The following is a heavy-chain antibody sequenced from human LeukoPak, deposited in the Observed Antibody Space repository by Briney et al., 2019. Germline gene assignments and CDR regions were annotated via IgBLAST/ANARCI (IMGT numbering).Heavy chain of an antibody. D-gene: IGHD6-19*01. Sequence: PGGSLSLSCAASGFIFSNYGMHWVRQAPGKGLEWVAFIRYDESNKFYADSVKGRFTISRDNSKNILFLQMNSLRAEDTAVYYCATMQWLEGVDWFDPWGQGTLVTVSS. CDR2: IRYDESNK. J-gene: IGHJ5*02. V-gene: IGHV3-30*02. CDR1: GFIFSNYG. CDR3: ATMQWLEGVDWFDP.